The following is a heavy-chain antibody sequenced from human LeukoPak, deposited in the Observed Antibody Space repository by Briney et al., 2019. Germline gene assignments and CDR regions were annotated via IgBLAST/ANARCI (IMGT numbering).Heavy chain of an antibody. Sequence: GGSLRLSCAASGFTFSSYWMHWVRQAPGKGLVWVSRINSDGSSTSYADSVKGRFTISKDNAKNSLYLQMNSLRAEDTAVYYCTRAQVGYNWFDPWGPGTLVTVSS. CDR2: INSDGSST. J-gene: IGHJ5*02. CDR1: GFTFSSYW. CDR3: TRAQVGYNWFDP. D-gene: IGHD1-26*01. V-gene: IGHV3-74*01.